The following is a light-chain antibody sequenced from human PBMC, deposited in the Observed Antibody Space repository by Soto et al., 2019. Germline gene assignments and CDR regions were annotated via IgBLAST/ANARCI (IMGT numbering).Light chain of an antibody. CDR2: GAA. Sequence: VMTQSPPTLSVSPGERATLSCRASQSVFSSLAWYQHTPGKAPRLLIYGAATRATGIPARFSVSGSGTEFTLTISRQQADNIAVYYCQQYHNWPAFGEGTKVDIK. V-gene: IGKV3-15*01. CDR3: QQYHNWPA. J-gene: IGKJ1*01. CDR1: QSVFSS.